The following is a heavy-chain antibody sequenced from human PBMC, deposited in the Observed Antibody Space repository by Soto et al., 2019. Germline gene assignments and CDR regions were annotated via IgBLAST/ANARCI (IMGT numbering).Heavy chain of an antibody. D-gene: IGHD1-1*01. CDR3: ASNSPPDAFDI. J-gene: IGHJ3*02. CDR1: GGSISSGGYS. CDR2: IYHSGST. Sequence: QLQLQESGSGLVKPSQTLSLTCAVSGGSISSGGYSWSWIRQPPGKGLEWIGYIYHSGSTYYNPSLKSRVTISVDRSKNQLSLKLSSVTAADTAVYYCASNSPPDAFDIWGQGTMVTVSS. V-gene: IGHV4-30-2*01.